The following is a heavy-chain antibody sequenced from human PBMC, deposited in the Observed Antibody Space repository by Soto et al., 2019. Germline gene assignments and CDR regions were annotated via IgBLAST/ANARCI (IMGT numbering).Heavy chain of an antibody. D-gene: IGHD6-13*01. CDR3: ARGGPRGSSSWYRGEYNWFDP. Sequence: SETLSLTCAVYGGSFSGYYWSWIRQPPGKGLEWIGEINHSGSTNYNPSLKSRVTISVDTSRNQFSLKLSSVTAADTAVYYCARGGPRGSSSWYRGEYNWFDPWGQGTLVTVSS. CDR1: GGSFSGYY. J-gene: IGHJ5*02. V-gene: IGHV4-34*01. CDR2: INHSGST.